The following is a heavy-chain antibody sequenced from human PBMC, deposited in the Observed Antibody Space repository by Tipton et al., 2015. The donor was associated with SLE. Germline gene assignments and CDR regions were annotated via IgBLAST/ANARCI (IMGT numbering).Heavy chain of an antibody. V-gene: IGHV4-59*08. CDR2: IYYSGST. Sequence: TLSLTCAVYGESFNVYFWTWIRQPPGKGLEWIGYIYYSGSTNYNPSLKSRVTISVDTSKNQFSLKLSSVTAADTAVYYCARHPGPFFRRSWRWYFDLWGGGTLVTFSS. CDR3: ARHPGPFFRRSWRWYFDL. J-gene: IGHJ2*01. D-gene: IGHD6-13*01. CDR1: GESFNVYF.